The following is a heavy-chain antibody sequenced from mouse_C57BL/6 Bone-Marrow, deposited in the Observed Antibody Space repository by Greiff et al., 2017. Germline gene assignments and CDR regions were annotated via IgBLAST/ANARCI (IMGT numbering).Heavy chain of an antibody. J-gene: IGHJ1*03. Sequence: EVMLVESGGGLVQPGESLKLSCESNEYEFPSHDMSWVRKTPEKRLELVAAINSDGGSTYYPDTMERRFIISRDNTKKTLYLQMSSLRSEDTALYYCARHGGYGSSSYWYFDVWGTGTTVTVSS. CDR3: ARHGGYGSSSYWYFDV. D-gene: IGHD1-1*01. CDR2: INSDGGST. CDR1: EYEFPSHD. V-gene: IGHV5-2*01.